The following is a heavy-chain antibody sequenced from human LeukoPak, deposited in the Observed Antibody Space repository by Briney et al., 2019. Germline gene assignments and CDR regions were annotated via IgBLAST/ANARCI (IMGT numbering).Heavy chain of an antibody. D-gene: IGHD2-21*02. CDR3: ARDRTPKTAPFDY. CDR1: GFTFSSFW. CDR2: IKQDGSEK. V-gene: IGHV3-7*03. Sequence: TGGSLRLSCAASGFTFSSFWMSWVRQAPGKGLEWVANIKQDGSEKYYVDSVKGRFTTSRDNSKNTLYLQMNSLRAEDTAVYYCARDRTPKTAPFDYWGQGTLVTVSS. J-gene: IGHJ4*02.